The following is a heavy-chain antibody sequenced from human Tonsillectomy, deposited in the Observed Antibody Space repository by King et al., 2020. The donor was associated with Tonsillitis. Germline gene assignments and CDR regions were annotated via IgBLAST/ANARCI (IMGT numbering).Heavy chain of an antibody. CDR1: GFTFTTFA. CDR3: AKSVWDYGGDSPGGRYFDS. J-gene: IGHJ4*02. D-gene: IGHD4-23*01. V-gene: IGHV3-23*04. Sequence: EVQLVESGGGLVQPGGSLRLSCAASGFTFTTFAMTWVRQSPGKGLEWVSSISATAGSTYYADSVKGRFTISRDNSKNTVYLQMFSLRAEDTAVYYCAKSVWDYGGDSPGGRYFDSWGQGTLVTVSS. CDR2: ISATAGST.